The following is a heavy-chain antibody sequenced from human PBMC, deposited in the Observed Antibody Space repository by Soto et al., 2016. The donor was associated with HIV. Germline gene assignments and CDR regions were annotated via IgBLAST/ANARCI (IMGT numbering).Heavy chain of an antibody. CDR1: GFTVSSNY. D-gene: IGHD3-10*01. J-gene: IGHJ4*02. Sequence: EVQLVESGGGLVQPGGSLRLSCAVSGFTVSSNYMSWVRQAPGKGLEWVSVIYSGGSTYYADSVKGRFTISRDNSKNTLYLQMNSLRAEDTAVYYCARAHLFPGRGEYWGQGTLVTVSS. CDR3: ARAHLFPGRGEY. CDR2: IYSGGST. V-gene: IGHV3-66*01.